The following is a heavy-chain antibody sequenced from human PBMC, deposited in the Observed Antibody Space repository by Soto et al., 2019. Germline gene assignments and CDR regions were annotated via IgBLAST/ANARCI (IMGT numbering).Heavy chain of an antibody. V-gene: IGHV4-59*01. Sequence: SETLSLTCTVSGGSISSYYWSWIRQPPGKGLEWIGYIYYSGSTNYNPSLKSRVTISVDTSKNQFSLKLSSVTAADTAVYYCARGFPAAVAGGDAWGKGTTVTVSS. CDR3: ARGFPAAVAGGDA. D-gene: IGHD6-19*01. CDR1: GGSISSYY. J-gene: IGHJ6*04. CDR2: IYYSGST.